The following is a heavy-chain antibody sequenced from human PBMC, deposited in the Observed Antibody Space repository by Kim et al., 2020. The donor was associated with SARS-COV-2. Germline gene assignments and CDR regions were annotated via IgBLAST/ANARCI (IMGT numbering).Heavy chain of an antibody. CDR3: AREVVGALQPDAFDI. J-gene: IGHJ3*02. V-gene: IGHV4-39*07. D-gene: IGHD1-26*01. Sequence: SETLSLTCTVSGGSISSSSYYWGWIRQPPGKGLEWIGSIYYSGSTYYNPSLKSRVTISVDTSKNQFSLKLSSVTAADTAVYYCAREVVGALQPDAFDIWGQGTMVTVSS. CDR2: IYYSGST. CDR1: GGSISSSSYY.